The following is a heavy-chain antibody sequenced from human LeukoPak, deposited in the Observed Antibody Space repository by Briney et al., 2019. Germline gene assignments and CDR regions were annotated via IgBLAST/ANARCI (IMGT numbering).Heavy chain of an antibody. J-gene: IGHJ3*02. CDR2: ISSSSSYI. V-gene: IGHV3-21*05. CDR3: ARDSRRDDAFDI. Sequence: RAGGSLRLSCAASGFTFSSYSMNWVRQAPGKGLEWVSYISSSSSYIYYADSVKGRFTISRDNAKNSLYLQMNSLRAEDTAVYYCARDSRRDDAFDIWGQGTMVTVSS. CDR1: GFTFSSYS.